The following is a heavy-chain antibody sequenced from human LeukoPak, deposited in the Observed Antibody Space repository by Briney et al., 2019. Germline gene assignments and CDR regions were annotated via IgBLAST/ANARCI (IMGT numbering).Heavy chain of an antibody. J-gene: IGHJ6*03. CDR3: ARVGDYYMDV. CDR2: ISSSSSTI. CDR1: GFTFSSYG. Sequence: GGSLRLSCAASGFTFSSYGMNWVRQAPGKGLEWVSYISSSSSTIDYADSVKGRFTIFRDNAKNSLYLQMNSLRAEDTAVYYCARVGDYYMDVWAKGTTVTVSS. V-gene: IGHV3-48*01.